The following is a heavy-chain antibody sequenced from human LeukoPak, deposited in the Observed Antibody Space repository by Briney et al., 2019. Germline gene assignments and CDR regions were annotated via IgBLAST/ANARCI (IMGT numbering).Heavy chain of an antibody. CDR2: ISAYNGNT. V-gene: IGHV1-18*01. J-gene: IGHJ4*02. CDR1: GYTFTSYG. Sequence: ASVKVSCKASGYTFTSYGISWVRQAPGQGLEWMGWISAYNGNTNYAQKLQGRVTMTTDTSTSTAYMELRSLRSDDTAMYYCARVAYYYGSGKLGDYWGQGTLVTVSS. CDR3: ARVAYYYGSGKLGDY. D-gene: IGHD3-10*01.